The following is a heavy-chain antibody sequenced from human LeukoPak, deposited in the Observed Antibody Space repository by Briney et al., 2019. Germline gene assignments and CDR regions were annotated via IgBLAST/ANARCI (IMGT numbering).Heavy chain of an antibody. CDR1: GGSFSGYY. V-gene: IGHV4-34*01. Sequence: PSETLSLTCAVYGGSFSGYYWSWIRQPPGKGLEWIGEINHSGSTNYNPSLKSRVTISVDTSKNQFSLKLSSVTAADTAVYYCARIGGSFYFYYYMDAWGKGTTVIVSS. CDR3: ARIGGSFYFYYYMDA. CDR2: INHSGST. J-gene: IGHJ6*03. D-gene: IGHD1-26*01.